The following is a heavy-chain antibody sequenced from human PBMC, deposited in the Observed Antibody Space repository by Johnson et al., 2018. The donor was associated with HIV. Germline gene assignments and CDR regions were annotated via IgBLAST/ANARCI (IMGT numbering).Heavy chain of an antibody. D-gene: IGHD1-26*01. CDR1: GFTFSSNY. V-gene: IGHV3-30*03. CDR2: ISYDGSNK. CDR3: TRVMGATQVMGAFDI. J-gene: IGHJ3*02. Sequence: QEKLVESGGGVVQPGRSLRLSCAASGFTFSSNYMSWVRQAPGKGLEWVAVISYDGSNKYYADSVKGRFTISRDNSKNTLYLQMNSLRAEDTAVCYCTRVMGATQVMGAFDIWGQGTMVTVSS.